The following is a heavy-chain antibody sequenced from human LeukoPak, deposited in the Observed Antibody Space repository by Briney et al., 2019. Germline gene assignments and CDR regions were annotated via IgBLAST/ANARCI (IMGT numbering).Heavy chain of an antibody. CDR1: GFTFSNYG. CDR2: IWYDGSNR. D-gene: IGHD2-8*01. V-gene: IGHV3-30*02. J-gene: IGHJ4*02. CDR3: AKHPLGFCTRATCRYLDS. Sequence: GGSLRLSCAASGFTFSNYGMHWVRQAPGKGLEWVAFIWYDGSNRYYADSAKGRFTISRDNSENTLFLQMSSLRTEDTAVYYCAKHPLGFCTRATCRYLDSWGQGSLVTVSS.